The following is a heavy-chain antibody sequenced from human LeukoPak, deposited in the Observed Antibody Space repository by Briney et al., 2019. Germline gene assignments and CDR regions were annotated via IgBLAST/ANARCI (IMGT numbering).Heavy chain of an antibody. Sequence: SGGSLRLSCAASGFTSSSYWIHWVRQVPGKGLVWVSRISGDGTARNYADSVKGRFTISRDDAKNTVDLQMNSLRGEDTAVYYCVRGRGSYGWFDPWGQGTLVTVSS. D-gene: IGHD3-10*01. CDR1: GFTSSSYW. V-gene: IGHV3-74*01. CDR3: VRGRGSYGWFDP. CDR2: ISGDGTAR. J-gene: IGHJ5*02.